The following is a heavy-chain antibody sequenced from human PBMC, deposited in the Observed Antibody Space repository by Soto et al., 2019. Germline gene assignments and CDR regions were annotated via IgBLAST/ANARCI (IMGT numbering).Heavy chain of an antibody. CDR1: GDSVSSTSAA. D-gene: IGHD6-19*01. V-gene: IGHV6-1*01. J-gene: IGHJ4*02. CDR2: TYYRSKWYS. Sequence: SQTLSLTCAISGDSVSSTSAAWSWIRQSPSRGLEWLGRTYYRSKWYSDYAVSVKSRITINPDTSKNQPSLQLNSVTPEGTAVYYCARGSYYSGWVWGQGTLVTVSS. CDR3: ARGSYYSGWV.